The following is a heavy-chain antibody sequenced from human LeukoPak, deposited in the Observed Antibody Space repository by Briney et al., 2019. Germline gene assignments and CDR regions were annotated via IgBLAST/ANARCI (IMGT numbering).Heavy chain of an antibody. CDR1: GGSFSGYY. D-gene: IGHD2-15*01. J-gene: IGHJ6*03. CDR3: ARQSSFTNIVVVVAATLHYYYMDV. Sequence: SETLSLTCAVYGGSFSGYYWSWIRQSPGKGLEWIGEINHSGRTNYNPSLKSRVTISVDTSKNQFSLKLSSVTVADTAVYYCARQSSFTNIVVVVAATLHYYYMDVWGKGTTVTISS. V-gene: IGHV4-34*01. CDR2: INHSGRT.